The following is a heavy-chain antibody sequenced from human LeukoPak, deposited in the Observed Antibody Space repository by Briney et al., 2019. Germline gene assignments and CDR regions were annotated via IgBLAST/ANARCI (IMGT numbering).Heavy chain of an antibody. CDR1: GFTFSSYR. J-gene: IGHJ4*02. D-gene: IGHD6-19*01. V-gene: IGHV3-74*01. CDR3: ARGAQRAVAGTGVDY. Sequence: GGSLRLSCAASGFTFSSYRMNWVRQAPGKGLVWVSRINSDGSSTSYADSVKGRFTISRDNAKNTLYLQMNSLRAEDTAVYYCARGAQRAVAGTGVDYWGQGTLVTVSS. CDR2: INSDGSST.